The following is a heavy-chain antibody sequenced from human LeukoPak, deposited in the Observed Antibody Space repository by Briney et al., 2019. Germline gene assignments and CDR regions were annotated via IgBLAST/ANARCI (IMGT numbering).Heavy chain of an antibody. CDR2: ISSSTSYI. D-gene: IGHD2-8*01. Sequence: GGSLRLSCAASGFTFRSYSMSWVRQAPGKGLEWVSFISSSTSYIYYADSVKGRFTISRDNAKNSLYLQMNSLRAEDTAVYYCASLRYCTNGVCSDPWGQGTLVTVSS. V-gene: IGHV3-21*01. J-gene: IGHJ5*02. CDR1: GFTFRSYS. CDR3: ASLRYCTNGVCSDP.